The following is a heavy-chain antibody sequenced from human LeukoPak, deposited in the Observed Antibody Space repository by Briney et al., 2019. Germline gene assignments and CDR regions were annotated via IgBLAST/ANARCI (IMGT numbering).Heavy chain of an antibody. CDR2: ITDDSKTM. J-gene: IGHJ3*02. D-gene: IGHD5-24*01. Sequence: GGSLRLSCVASGFTFDTYSMNWIRQAPGKGLEWTSYITDDSKTMYYADSVEGRFTISRDNAKNSLYLQMDSLRAEDTALYYCARDHKGGDGADAFDIWGHGTMVTVSS. V-gene: IGHV3-48*04. CDR1: GFTFDTYS. CDR3: ARDHKGGDGADAFDI.